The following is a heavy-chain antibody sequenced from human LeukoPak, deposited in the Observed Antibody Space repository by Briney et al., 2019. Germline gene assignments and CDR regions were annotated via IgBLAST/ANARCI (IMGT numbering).Heavy chain of an antibody. D-gene: IGHD4-17*01. CDR1: GFTFSSYW. CDR3: ARDRGDSDAFDI. CDR2: IWYDGSNK. Sequence: GGSLRLSCAASGFTFSSYWMSWVRQAPGKGLEWVAVIWYDGSNKYYADSVKGRFTISRDNSKNTLYLQMNSLRAEDTAVYYCARDRGDSDAFDIWGQGTMVTVSS. J-gene: IGHJ3*02. V-gene: IGHV3-33*08.